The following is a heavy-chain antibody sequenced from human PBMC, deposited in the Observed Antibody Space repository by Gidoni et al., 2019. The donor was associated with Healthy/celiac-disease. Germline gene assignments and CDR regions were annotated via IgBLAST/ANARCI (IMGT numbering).Heavy chain of an antibody. D-gene: IGHD6-13*01. Sequence: EVQLLESGGGLVQPGGSLRLACAASGFTFSSHAMSGVRQAPGKGLEWVSAISGSGGSTYYADSVKGRFTISRDNSKNTLYLQMNSLRAEDTAVYYCAKTYSSSWYRMDWFDPWGQGTLVTVSS. CDR2: ISGSGGST. CDR1: GFTFSSHA. V-gene: IGHV3-23*01. CDR3: AKTYSSSWYRMDWFDP. J-gene: IGHJ5*02.